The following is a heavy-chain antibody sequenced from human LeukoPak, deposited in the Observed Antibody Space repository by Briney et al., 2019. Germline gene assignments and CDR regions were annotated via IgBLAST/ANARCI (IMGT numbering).Heavy chain of an antibody. CDR2: IIPIFGTA. CDR1: GGTFSSYA. D-gene: IGHD3-10*01. V-gene: IGHV1-69*13. CDR3: ARVRSDSGGYYYYGMDV. J-gene: IGHJ6*02. Sequence: SVKVSCKASGGTFSSYAISWVRQAPGQGLEWMGGIIPIFGTANYAQKFQGRVTITADESTSTAYMELSSLRSEDTAVYYCARVRSDSGGYYYYGMDVWGQGTTVTVSS.